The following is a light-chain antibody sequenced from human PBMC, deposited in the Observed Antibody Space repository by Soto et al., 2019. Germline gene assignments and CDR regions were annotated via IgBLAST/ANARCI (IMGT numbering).Light chain of an antibody. Sequence: EIVLTQSPGTLSLSPGERATLSCRASQSVSSTYLAWYQQKPGQAPRLLIYYASIRATGIPDRVSGSGSGTDFSLTITRLQPEDFAVYYCQQYGRTPGLITFGPGTKVDI. V-gene: IGKV3-20*01. CDR2: YAS. J-gene: IGKJ3*01. CDR1: QSVSSTY. CDR3: QQYGRTPGLIT.